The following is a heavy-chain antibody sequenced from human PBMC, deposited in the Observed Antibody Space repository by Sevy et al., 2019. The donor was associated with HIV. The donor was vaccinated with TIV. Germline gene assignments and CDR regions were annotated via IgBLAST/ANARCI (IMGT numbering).Heavy chain of an antibody. V-gene: IGHV3-7*01. J-gene: IGHJ5*02. CDR2: INPDGSDK. CDR1: GFTFSSYW. Sequence: GGSLRLSCAASGFTFSSYWMSWVRQAPAKGLQWVANINPDGSDKYYVGSLKGRFTISRDNAQNSLYLQMNNLGAEDTDVYYCARVIDYGESGNGFDPWGQGTLVTVSS. D-gene: IGHD4-17*01. CDR3: ARVIDYGESGNGFDP.